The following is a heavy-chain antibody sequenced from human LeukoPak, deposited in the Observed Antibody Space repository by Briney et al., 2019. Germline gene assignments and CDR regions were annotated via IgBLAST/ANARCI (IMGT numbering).Heavy chain of an antibody. V-gene: IGHV1-2*02. CDR2: INPNSGGT. D-gene: IGHD5-12*01. J-gene: IGHJ4*02. Sequence: ASVKVSCKASGYTFTGYYMHWVRQAPGQGREWMGWINPNSGGTNYAQKFQGRVTMTRDTSISTAYMELSRLRSDDTAVYYCARDVVATISPGYRGQGTLVTVSS. CDR1: GYTFTGYY. CDR3: ARDVVATISPGY.